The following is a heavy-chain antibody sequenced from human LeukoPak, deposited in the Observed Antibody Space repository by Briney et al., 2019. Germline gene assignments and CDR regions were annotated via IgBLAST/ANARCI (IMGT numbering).Heavy chain of an antibody. D-gene: IGHD6-13*01. CDR3: ARGVYIAAAQYGY. J-gene: IGHJ4*02. Sequence: SPETLSLTCTVSGGSISSYYWSWIRQPPGKGLEWIGYIYYSGTTNYNPSLKSQVTISVDTSKNQFSLKLSSVTAADTAVYYCARGVYIAAAQYGYWGQGTLVTVSS. V-gene: IGHV4-59*01. CDR1: GGSISSYY. CDR2: IYYSGTT.